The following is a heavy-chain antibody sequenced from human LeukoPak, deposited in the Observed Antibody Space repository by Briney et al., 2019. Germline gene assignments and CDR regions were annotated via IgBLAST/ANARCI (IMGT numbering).Heavy chain of an antibody. V-gene: IGHV4-39*01. CDR2: IYYSGST. CDR1: GGSISSSSYY. CDR3: ARHAGRGYYYYGMDV. Sequence: SETLCLTCTVSGGSISSSSYYWGWIRQPPGKGLEWIGSIYYSGSTYYNPSLKSRVTISVDTSKNQFSLKLSSVTAADTAVYYCARHAGRGYYYYGMDVWGQGTTVTVSS. J-gene: IGHJ6*02.